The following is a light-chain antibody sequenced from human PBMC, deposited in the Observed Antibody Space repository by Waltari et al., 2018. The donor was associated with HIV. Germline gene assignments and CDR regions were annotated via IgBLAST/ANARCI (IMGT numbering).Light chain of an antibody. CDR1: QSVLFSSNNKNY. CDR2: WAC. CDR3: QQYYSTPLFA. Sequence: DIVMTQSPDSLAVSLGERATINCKSSQSVLFSSNNKNYLAWYQQKPGQPPKLLVYWACTRQSGVPDRFSGSGSGTDFTLTISSLQAEDVAVYYCQQYYSTPLFAFGPGTRVEIK. J-gene: IGKJ3*01. V-gene: IGKV4-1*01.